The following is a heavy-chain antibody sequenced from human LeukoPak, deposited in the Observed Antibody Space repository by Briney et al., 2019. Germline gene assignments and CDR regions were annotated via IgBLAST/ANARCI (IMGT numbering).Heavy chain of an antibody. D-gene: IGHD2-8*01. Sequence: GRSLRLTCAASGFTLSNSGIHWVRQAPGKGLEWIAFIQTDGNPKYYADSVRGRFTISRDNSKKTCYLQVDSVRVEDTAVYYCARETSTKIIGGMDVRGQGTTVTVTS. J-gene: IGHJ6*02. V-gene: IGHV3-33*01. CDR2: IQTDGNPK. CDR3: ARETSTKIIGGMDV. CDR1: GFTLSNSG.